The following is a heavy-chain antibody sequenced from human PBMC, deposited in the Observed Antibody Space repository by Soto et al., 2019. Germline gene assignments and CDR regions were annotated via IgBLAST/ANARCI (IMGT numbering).Heavy chain of an antibody. J-gene: IGHJ6*02. Sequence: EVQLVESGGGLVQPGGSLRLSCAASGFTFSSYDMHWVRQATGKGLEWVSAIGTAGDTYYPGSVKGRFTISRENAKNCLYLKMNSLSAEGTAVYYCARDPALYDFWSGYYCRVGPYGMDVWGQGTTVTVSS. CDR3: ARDPALYDFWSGYYCRVGPYGMDV. D-gene: IGHD3-3*01. V-gene: IGHV3-13*01. CDR2: IGTAGDT. CDR1: GFTFSSYD.